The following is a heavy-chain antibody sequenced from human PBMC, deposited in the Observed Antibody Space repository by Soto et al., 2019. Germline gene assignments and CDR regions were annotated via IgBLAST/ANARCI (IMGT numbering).Heavy chain of an antibody. CDR2: IDYSGST. Sequence: QLQESGPGLVKTSATLSLTCTVSGGSISDFYWSWIRQSPGRGLEWIGYIDYSGSTNYNPSLKSRVTISVDTSKKQFSLNLSSVTAADTAVYYCAAGVSIFGVDPGHWGQGTLVTVSS. J-gene: IGHJ4*02. CDR3: AAGVSIFGVDPGH. CDR1: GGSISDFY. D-gene: IGHD3-3*01. V-gene: IGHV4-59*01.